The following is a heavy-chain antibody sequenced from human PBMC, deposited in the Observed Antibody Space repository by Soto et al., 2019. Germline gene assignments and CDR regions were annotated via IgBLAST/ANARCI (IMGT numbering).Heavy chain of an antibody. D-gene: IGHD3-10*01. CDR1: GCSISSDGNY. J-gene: IGHJ6*02. V-gene: IGHV4-31*01. CDR3: ARARMVRGIIYYYGMDV. Sequence: QVQLQESGPGLVKSSQTLSLTCTVSGCSISSDGNYWSWIRQHPGKGLERIGYIYYSGSTYYNPSLTSLVTIAVDTSKNQFSLKLNSVTAADTAVYYCARARMVRGIIYYYGMDVWGQGTTVTVSS. CDR2: IYYSGST.